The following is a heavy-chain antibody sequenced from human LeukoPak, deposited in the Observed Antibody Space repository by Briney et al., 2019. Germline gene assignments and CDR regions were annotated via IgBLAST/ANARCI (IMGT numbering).Heavy chain of an antibody. J-gene: IGHJ6*03. CDR2: ISSSGSTI. CDR1: GFTFSDYY. Sequence: PGGSLRLSCAASGFTFSDYYMSWIRQAPGKGLEWVSYISSSGSTIYYADSVKGRFTISRDNAKNSLYLQMNSLRAEDTAVYYCARRAGILSGYHYYYYMDVWGKGTTVTVSS. V-gene: IGHV3-11*01. D-gene: IGHD3-9*01. CDR3: ARRAGILSGYHYYYYMDV.